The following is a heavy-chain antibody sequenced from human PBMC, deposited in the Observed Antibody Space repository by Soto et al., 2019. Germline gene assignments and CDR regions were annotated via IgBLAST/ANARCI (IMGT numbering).Heavy chain of an antibody. CDR3: ARHYYYDSSYYYPTNTRLPLDY. J-gene: IGHJ4*02. CDR1: GYSFTSYW. Sequence: GESLKLSCKGSGYSFTSYWIAWVRQVPGKGLELMGVIYPGDSDIRYSPSFQGQVTISADKSISTAYLQWSSLKASDSAMYFCARHYYYDSSYYYPTNTRLPLDYWGQGTLVTVSS. D-gene: IGHD3-22*01. CDR2: IYPGDSDI. V-gene: IGHV5-51*01.